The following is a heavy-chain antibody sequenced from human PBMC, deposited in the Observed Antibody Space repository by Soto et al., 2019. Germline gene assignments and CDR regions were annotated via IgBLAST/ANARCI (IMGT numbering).Heavy chain of an antibody. J-gene: IGHJ6*02. CDR1: GGSISSGGYY. V-gene: IGHV4-31*03. Sequence: SETLSLTCTVSGGSISSGGYYWSWIRQHPGKGLEWIGYIYYSGSTYYNPSLKSRVTISVDTSKNQFSLKLSSVTAADTAVYYCARDPLVDYYYYGMDVWGQGTTVTVSS. CDR2: IYYSGST. CDR3: ARDPLVDYYYYGMDV.